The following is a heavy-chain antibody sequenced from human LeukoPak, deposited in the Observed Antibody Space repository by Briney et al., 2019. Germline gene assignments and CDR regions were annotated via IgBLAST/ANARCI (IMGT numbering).Heavy chain of an antibody. CDR2: ISGSGGST. V-gene: IGHV3-23*01. CDR3: VRHSSGYYYPFDY. J-gene: IGHJ4*02. CDR1: GFTFSSYA. Sequence: GGSLRLSCAASGFTFSSYAMSWVRQAPGKGLEWVSAISGSGGSTYYADSVKGRFTISRDNSKNTLYLQMNSLRAEDMAVYYCVRHSSGYYYPFDYWGQGTLVTVSS. D-gene: IGHD3-22*01.